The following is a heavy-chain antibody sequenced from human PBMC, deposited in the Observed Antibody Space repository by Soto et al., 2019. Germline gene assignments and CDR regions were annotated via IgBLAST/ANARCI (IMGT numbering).Heavy chain of an antibody. V-gene: IGHV1-2*02. CDR3: ARWTKVATIDY. J-gene: IGHJ4*02. CDR1: GYTFTDYY. D-gene: IGHD5-12*01. Sequence: GASVKVSCKAFGYTFTDYYMHWVRQAPGQGLERMGWINPNSGGTNYAQKFQGRVTLTRDTSISTAYMELRRLGSDDTAVYYCARWTKVATIDYWGQGTLVTVSS. CDR2: INPNSGGT.